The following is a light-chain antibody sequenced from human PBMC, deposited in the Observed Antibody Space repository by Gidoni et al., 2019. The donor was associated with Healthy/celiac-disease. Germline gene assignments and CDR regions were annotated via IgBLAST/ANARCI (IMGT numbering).Light chain of an antibody. CDR3: QQGLT. J-gene: IGKJ4*01. CDR2: GAS. Sequence: EIVLTQSPGTLSLSPGERATLSCRASQSVSSSYLAWYQQKPGQAPRLLIYGASSRATGIPDRFSGSWSGTDFTLTISRLEPEDFAVYYCQQGLTFGGGTKVEIK. CDR1: QSVSSSY. V-gene: IGKV3-20*01.